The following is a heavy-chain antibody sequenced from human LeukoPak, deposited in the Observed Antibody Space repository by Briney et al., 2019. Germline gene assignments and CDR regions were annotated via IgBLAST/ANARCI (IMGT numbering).Heavy chain of an antibody. D-gene: IGHD3-16*02. CDR2: ISSNGGST. J-gene: IGHJ4*02. CDR3: AKDRLFGGVIVLLFDY. V-gene: IGHV3-64*01. CDR1: GFTFSSYA. Sequence: PGGSLRLSCAASGFTFSSYAMHWVRQAPGKGLEYVSAISSNGGSTYYANSVKGRFTISRDNSKNTLYLQMGSLRAEDMAVYYCAKDRLFGGVIVLLFDYWGQGTLVTVSS.